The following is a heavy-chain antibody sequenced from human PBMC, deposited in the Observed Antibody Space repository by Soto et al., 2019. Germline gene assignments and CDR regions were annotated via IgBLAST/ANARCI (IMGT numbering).Heavy chain of an antibody. J-gene: IGHJ5*02. D-gene: IGHD6-13*01. CDR3: ARKYSSSWYSYWFDP. Sequence: GESLKISCKGSGYSFTSYWIGWVRQMPGKGLEWMGIIYPGDSDTRYSPSFQGQVTISADKSISTAYLQWSSLKASDTAMYYCARKYSSSWYSYWFDPWGQGTLVTVSS. CDR2: IYPGDSDT. V-gene: IGHV5-51*01. CDR1: GYSFTSYW.